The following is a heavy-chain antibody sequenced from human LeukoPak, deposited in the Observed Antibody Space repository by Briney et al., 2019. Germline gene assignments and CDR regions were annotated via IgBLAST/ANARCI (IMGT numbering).Heavy chain of an antibody. D-gene: IGHD2-15*01. CDR3: ARVPHFGPGYCSGGSCYDY. CDR1: GGSISSGDYY. CDR2: IYYSGST. Sequence: SETLSLTCTVSGGSISSGDYYWSWIRQPPGKGLEWIGYIYYSGSTYYNPSLKGRVTISVDTSKNQFSLKLSSVTAADTAVYYCARVPHFGPGYCSGGSCYDYWGQGTLVTVSS. J-gene: IGHJ4*02. V-gene: IGHV4-30-4*01.